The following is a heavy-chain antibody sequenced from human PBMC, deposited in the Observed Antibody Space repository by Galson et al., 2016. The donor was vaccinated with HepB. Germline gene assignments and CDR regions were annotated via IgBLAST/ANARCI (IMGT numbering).Heavy chain of an antibody. Sequence: TLSLTCTVSDGSISSGDYYWSWICQHPGKGLEWIGYISYSGSTYYNPSLKSRVTISVDTSKNQFSLKLSSVTAADTAVYYCARVGRLDFWSGFYVPPFDFWGQGTLVTVSS. D-gene: IGHD3-3*01. CDR1: DGSISSGDYY. CDR3: ARVGRLDFWSGFYVPPFDF. J-gene: IGHJ4*02. V-gene: IGHV4-31*03. CDR2: ISYSGST.